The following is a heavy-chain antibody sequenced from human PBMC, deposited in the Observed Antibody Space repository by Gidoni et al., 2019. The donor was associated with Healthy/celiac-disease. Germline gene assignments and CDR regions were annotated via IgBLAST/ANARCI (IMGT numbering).Heavy chain of an antibody. CDR3: ARTHDYDFWSGGMAWFDP. D-gene: IGHD3-3*01. V-gene: IGHV4-39*01. Sequence: QLQLQESGPALVKPSETLSLTCTVSGGSISTRSYYWGWIRQPPGKGLEWIGSIYYSGSTYYNPSLKSRVTISVDTSKNQFSLKLSSVTAADTAVYYCARTHDYDFWSGGMAWFDPWGQGTLVTVSS. CDR1: GGSISTRSYY. J-gene: IGHJ5*02. CDR2: IYYSGST.